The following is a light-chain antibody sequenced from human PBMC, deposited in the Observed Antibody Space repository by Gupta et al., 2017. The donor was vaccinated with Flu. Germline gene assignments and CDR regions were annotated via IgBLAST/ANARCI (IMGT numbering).Light chain of an antibody. CDR2: RNN. Sequence: SMQALPASASGSLGQRVTISCSGSSSNIGSNYVYWYQQLPGTAPKLHIYRNNQRPSGVPDRFSGSKSGTSASLAISGLRSEDEADYYCAAWDDSLSVWVFGGGTKLTVL. CDR3: AAWDDSLSVWV. V-gene: IGLV1-47*01. J-gene: IGLJ3*02. CDR1: SSNIGSNY.